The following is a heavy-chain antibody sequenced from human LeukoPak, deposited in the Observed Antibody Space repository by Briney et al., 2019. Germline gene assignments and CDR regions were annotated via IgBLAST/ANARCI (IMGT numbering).Heavy chain of an antibody. V-gene: IGHV3-21*01. CDR1: GFTFSSYS. Sequence: GGTLRLSCAASGFTFSSYSMNWVRQAPGKGLEWVSSISSSSSYIYYADSVKGRFTISRDNAKNSLYLQMNSLRAEDTAVYYCARHSTGCSGGSCYSDAFDIWGQGTMVTVSS. D-gene: IGHD2-15*01. J-gene: IGHJ3*02. CDR2: ISSSSSYI. CDR3: ARHSTGCSGGSCYSDAFDI.